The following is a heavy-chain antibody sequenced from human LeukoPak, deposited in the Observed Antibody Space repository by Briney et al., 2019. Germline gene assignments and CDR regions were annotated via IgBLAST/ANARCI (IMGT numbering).Heavy chain of an antibody. Sequence: HPGGSLRLSCAAPGFTFSNYAMHWVRQAPGKGLEWVAYISYDGSNKNYAGSVKGRFTSSRDTSRNTVNLQMNSLRPEDTAVYYCARGDYYDSSERSNYFDYWGQGTLVTVSS. V-gene: IGHV3-30-3*01. D-gene: IGHD3-22*01. J-gene: IGHJ4*02. CDR2: ISYDGSNK. CDR3: ARGDYYDSSERSNYFDY. CDR1: GFTFSNYA.